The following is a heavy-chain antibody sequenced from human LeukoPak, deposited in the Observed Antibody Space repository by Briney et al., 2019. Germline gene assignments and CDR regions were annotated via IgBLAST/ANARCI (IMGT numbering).Heavy chain of an antibody. CDR2: ILYDGNTK. Sequence: GGSLRLSCAASGFSLSNYGMHWVRQAPGKGLEWVAAILYDGNTKHYADSVKGRFTISRDISKNTFYMQMNSLTAEDTAVYYCARDHRPEIQYYYMDVRGKGTTVAVSS. J-gene: IGHJ6*03. CDR1: GFSLSNYG. D-gene: IGHD1-14*01. V-gene: IGHV3-33*01. CDR3: ARDHRPEIQYYYMDV.